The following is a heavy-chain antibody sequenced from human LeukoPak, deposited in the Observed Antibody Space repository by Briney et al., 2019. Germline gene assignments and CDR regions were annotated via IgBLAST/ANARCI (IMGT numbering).Heavy chain of an antibody. Sequence: GGSLRLSCAASGFTFSSYGMHWVRQAPGKGLEWVAVIWYHGSNKYYADSVKGRFTISRDNSKNTLYLQMNSLRAEDTAVYYCAKDYSILMVRGVYDYWGQGTLVTVSS. D-gene: IGHD3-10*01. J-gene: IGHJ4*02. CDR2: IWYHGSNK. V-gene: IGHV3-33*06. CDR1: GFTFSSYG. CDR3: AKDYSILMVRGVYDY.